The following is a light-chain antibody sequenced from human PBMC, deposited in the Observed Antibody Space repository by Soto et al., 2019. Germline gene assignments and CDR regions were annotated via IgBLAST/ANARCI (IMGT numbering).Light chain of an antibody. CDR1: QSVTSSY. Sequence: EIVLTQSPGTLSLSPGERATPSCRASQSVTSSYLAWYQHKRGQAPRLLICGASSRATGIPDRFGGSGSGPDFTLTISRLEPEDFAVYYCQQYGSSPYTFGQGTKVDIK. CDR2: GAS. J-gene: IGKJ2*01. V-gene: IGKV3-20*01. CDR3: QQYGSSPYT.